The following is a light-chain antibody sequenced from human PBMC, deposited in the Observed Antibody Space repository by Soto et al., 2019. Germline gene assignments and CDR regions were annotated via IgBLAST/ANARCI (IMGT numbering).Light chain of an antibody. J-gene: IGKJ3*01. CDR3: QQRNFWPLT. V-gene: IGKV3-11*01. Sequence: ENVLTQSPITLPLSPGETATLSCRASQSIGNFLAWYQQKPGQAPRLLIYDASNRATGIPARFSGSGSETDFTLTIASLEVEDSAVYYCQQRNFWPLTFGPGTRVEIK. CDR1: QSIGNF. CDR2: DAS.